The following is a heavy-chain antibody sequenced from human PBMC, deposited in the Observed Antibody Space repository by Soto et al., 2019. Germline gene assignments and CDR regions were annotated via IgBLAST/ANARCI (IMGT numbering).Heavy chain of an antibody. D-gene: IGHD1-26*01. J-gene: IGHJ4*02. Sequence: EVQLLESGGGLVQPGGSLRLSCAASGFTFSSYAMSWVRQAPGKGLEWVSAISGSGGSTYYADSVKGRYTISRDNSKNTLYLQMNSLRAEDTAVYYCAKATKQWELLSYIVDWGQGTLVTVSS. CDR3: AKATKQWELLSYIVD. V-gene: IGHV3-23*01. CDR1: GFTFSSYA. CDR2: ISGSGGST.